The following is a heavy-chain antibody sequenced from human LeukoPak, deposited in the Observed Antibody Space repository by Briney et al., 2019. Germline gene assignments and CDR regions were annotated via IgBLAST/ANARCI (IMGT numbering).Heavy chain of an antibody. CDR2: IYHTGST. D-gene: IGHD1-26*01. J-gene: IGHJ4*02. CDR1: GGSISRSGHS. V-gene: IGHV4-30-2*01. Sequence: SETLSLTCGVSGGSISRSGHSWSWIRQPPGKGLEWIGYIYHTGSTYYNPSLKSRVTISVDRSKNQFSLKLSSVTAADTAVYYCARAGGVVGATTWNYWGQGTLVTVSS. CDR3: ARAGGVVGATTWNY.